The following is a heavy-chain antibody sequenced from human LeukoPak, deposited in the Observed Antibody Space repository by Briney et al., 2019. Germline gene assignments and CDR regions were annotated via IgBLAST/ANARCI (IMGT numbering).Heavy chain of an antibody. D-gene: IGHD3-10*01. CDR3: AREGGYYGSGREYYFDY. CDR2: IYHSGST. V-gene: IGHV4-30-2*01. CDR1: GGSISSGGYS. Sequence: SQTLSLTCTVSGGSISSGGYSWSWIRQPPGKGLEWIGYIYHSGSTYYNPSLKSRVTISVDRSKNQFSLKLSSVTAADTAVYYCAREGGYYGSGREYYFDYWGQGTLVTVSS. J-gene: IGHJ4*02.